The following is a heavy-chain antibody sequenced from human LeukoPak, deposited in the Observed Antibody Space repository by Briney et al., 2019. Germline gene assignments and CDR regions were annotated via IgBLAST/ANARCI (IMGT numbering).Heavy chain of an antibody. J-gene: IGHJ4*02. D-gene: IGHD6-6*01. CDR2: IIPIFGTA. Sequence: AVKVSCKASGCTFSSYAISWVRQAPGQGLDWMGGIIPIFGTANYAQKFQGRVTINTNESTSTAYMELSSLSSEETAVYYCARGGREYSSSLDYFDYWGQGTLVTVSS. CDR1: GCTFSSYA. V-gene: IGHV1-69*05. CDR3: ARGGREYSSSLDYFDY.